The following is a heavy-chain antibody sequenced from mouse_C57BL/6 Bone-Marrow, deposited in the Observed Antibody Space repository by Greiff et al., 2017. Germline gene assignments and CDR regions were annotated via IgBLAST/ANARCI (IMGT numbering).Heavy chain of an antibody. J-gene: IGHJ1*03. CDR2: IWWDDDK. V-gene: IGHV8-8*01. D-gene: IGHD1-1*01. CDR3: ARIAGYGSSPYWYFDV. Sequence: QVTLKVSGPGILQPSQTLSLTCSFSGFSLSTFGMGVGWIRQPSGKGLEWLAHIWWDDDKYYHPALKSRLTISKDTSKNQVFLKIANVDTADTATYYCARIAGYGSSPYWYFDVWGTGTTVTVSS. CDR1: GFSLSTFGMG.